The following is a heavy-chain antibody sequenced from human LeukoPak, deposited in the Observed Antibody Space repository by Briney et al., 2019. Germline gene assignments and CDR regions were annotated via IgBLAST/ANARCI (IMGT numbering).Heavy chain of an antibody. CDR2: IWYDGSHQ. CDR3: AKDKDTPATAQPQRGYFES. D-gene: IGHD2-15*01. V-gene: IGHV3-33*06. Sequence: GGSLRLSCAASGFPFSGSGMHWVRQAPGKGLEWVAVIWYDGSHQYYADSVKGRFTISRDNSKNTLDLQINSLRVEDTAVYFCAKDKDTPATAQPQRGYFESWGQGTLVTVSS. CDR1: GFPFSGSG. J-gene: IGHJ4*02.